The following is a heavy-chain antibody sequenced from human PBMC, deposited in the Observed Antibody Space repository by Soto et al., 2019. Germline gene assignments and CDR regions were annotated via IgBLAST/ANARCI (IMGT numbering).Heavy chain of an antibody. CDR1: GFTFSSYW. Sequence: GGSLRLSCAASGFTFSSYWMSWVRQAPGKGLEWVANIKQDGSEKYYVDSVKGRFTISRDNAKNSLYLQMNSLRAEDTAVYYCARGPGDYDFWSGPGQNYYYYYMDVWGKGTTVTV. J-gene: IGHJ6*03. CDR2: IKQDGSEK. D-gene: IGHD3-3*01. CDR3: ARGPGDYDFWSGPGQNYYYYYMDV. V-gene: IGHV3-7*01.